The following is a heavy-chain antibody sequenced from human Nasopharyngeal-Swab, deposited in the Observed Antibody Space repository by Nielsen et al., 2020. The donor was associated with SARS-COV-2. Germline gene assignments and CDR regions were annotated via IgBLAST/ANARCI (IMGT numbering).Heavy chain of an antibody. CDR3: ARDPTPAVDSSSSLDYYYGMDV. J-gene: IGHJ6*02. V-gene: IGHV3-7*01. D-gene: IGHD6-6*01. CDR2: IKQDGSEK. CDR1: GFTFSSYW. Sequence: GESLKISCAASGFTFSSYWMSWVRQAPGKGLEWVANIKQDGSEKYYVDSVKGRFTISRDNAKNSLYLQMNSLRAEDTAVYYCARDPTPAVDSSSSLDYYYGMDVWGQGTTVTVSS.